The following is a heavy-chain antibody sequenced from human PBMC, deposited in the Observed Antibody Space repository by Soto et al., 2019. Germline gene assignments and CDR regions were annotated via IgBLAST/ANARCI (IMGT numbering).Heavy chain of an antibody. V-gene: IGHV3-23*01. CDR1: GFTFSSYA. D-gene: IGHD2-15*01. CDR2: ISGSGGST. Sequence: GGSLRLSCSASGFTFSSYAMHWVRQAPGKGLEWVSAISGSGGSTYYADSVKGRFTISRDNSKNTLYLQMNSLRAEDTAVYYCTKGGGSTYYYYMDVWGKGTTVTVSS. J-gene: IGHJ6*03. CDR3: TKGGGSTYYYYMDV.